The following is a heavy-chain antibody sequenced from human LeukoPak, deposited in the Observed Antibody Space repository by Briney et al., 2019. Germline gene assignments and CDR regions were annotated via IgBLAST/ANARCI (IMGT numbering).Heavy chain of an antibody. J-gene: IGHJ4*02. CDR2: INPAGTET. V-gene: IGHV3-7*01. Sequence: GGSLRLSCAASGFTFSSYGMHWVRQAPGKGLEWVANINPAGTETYYVDPVKGRFTISRDNAKNLLYLQMNSLRAEDTAVYYCARFGYVAAVDLWGQGTLVTVSS. CDR3: ARFGYVAAVDL. CDR1: GFTFSSYG. D-gene: IGHD2-15*01.